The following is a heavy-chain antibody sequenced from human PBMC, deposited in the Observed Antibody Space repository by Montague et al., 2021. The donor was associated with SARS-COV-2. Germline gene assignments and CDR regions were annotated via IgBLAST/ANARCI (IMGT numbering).Heavy chain of an antibody. CDR3: GRAQPRTIEF. Sequence: SETLSLTCSVSGVSISSSNYYWGWVRQPPGKGLEWIGSVYYSRGTNYNPSLESRVTISVDTSKNQFSLRLSSATAADTAVYYCGRAQPRTIEFWGQGTLVTVSS. V-gene: IGHV4-39*01. CDR2: VYYSRGT. CDR1: GVSISSSNYY. D-gene: IGHD1-14*01. J-gene: IGHJ4*02.